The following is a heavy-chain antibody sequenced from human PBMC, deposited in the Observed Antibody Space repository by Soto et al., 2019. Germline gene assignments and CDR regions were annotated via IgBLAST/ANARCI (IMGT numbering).Heavy chain of an antibody. Sequence: ASVKVSCKVSGGAFTNYSLNWVRHSPGQGLEWLGGIIPLHNTSNYSEKFVGRVSVTADISSSTVYMHLSGLTSGDTATYYCASWSAWNPLYYHGMDVWGQGTTVTVSS. CDR3: ASWSAWNPLYYHGMDV. CDR1: GGAFTNYS. J-gene: IGHJ6*02. V-gene: IGHV1-69*08. D-gene: IGHD1-1*01. CDR2: IIPLHNTS.